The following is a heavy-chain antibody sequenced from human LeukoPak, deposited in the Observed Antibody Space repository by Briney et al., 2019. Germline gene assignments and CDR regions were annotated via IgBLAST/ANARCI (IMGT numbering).Heavy chain of an antibody. V-gene: IGHV4-4*07. CDR2: IYTSGST. CDR1: GGSISSYY. D-gene: IGHD3-3*01. Sequence: SETLSLTCTVSGGSISSYYWSWIRQPAGKGLEWIGRIYTSGSTNYNPSLKSRVTMSVDTSKNQFSLKLSSVTAADTAVYYCASEGYYDFWSGWTGSDAFDIWGQGTMVTVSS. J-gene: IGHJ3*02. CDR3: ASEGYYDFWSGWTGSDAFDI.